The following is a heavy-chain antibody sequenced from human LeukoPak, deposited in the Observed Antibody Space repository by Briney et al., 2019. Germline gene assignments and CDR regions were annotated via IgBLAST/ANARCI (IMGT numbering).Heavy chain of an antibody. J-gene: IGHJ4*02. D-gene: IGHD6-13*01. CDR2: MSGGGSYI. CDR3: AKGDHASSWYTAIDY. CDR1: GFTFSDYS. V-gene: IGHV3-21*01. Sequence: GGSLRLSCAVSGFTFSDYSMIWVRQAPGRGLEFVSSMSGGGSYIFYADSLKGRFTVSRDNAKGSLYLQMNSLRAEDTAVYYCAKGDHASSWYTAIDYWGQGTLVTVSS.